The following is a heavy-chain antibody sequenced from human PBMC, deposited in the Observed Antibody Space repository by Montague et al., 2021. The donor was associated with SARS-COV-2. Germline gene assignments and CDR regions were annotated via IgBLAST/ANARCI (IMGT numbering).Heavy chain of an antibody. V-gene: IGHV4-39*07. CDR1: GGSINSNSYY. Sequence: SETLSLTCTVSGGSINSNSYYWGWIRQPPGQGLEWIGSIYYSGRHYYXPSLKSRVTMSVDTPKNQFSLKLSSVTAADTAVYYCARVFPRWLQFDPYFDYWGQGTLVTVSS. D-gene: IGHD5-24*01. J-gene: IGHJ4*02. CDR2: IYYSGRH. CDR3: ARVFPRWLQFDPYFDY.